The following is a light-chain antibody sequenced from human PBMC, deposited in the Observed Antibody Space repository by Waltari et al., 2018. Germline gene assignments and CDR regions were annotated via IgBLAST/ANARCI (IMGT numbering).Light chain of an antibody. CDR3: QKYVSLPAT. CDR1: QRVGKY. V-gene: IGKV3-20*01. CDR2: DTS. J-gene: IGKJ1*01. Sequence: VLTQSPGTLSLSPGERATLSCRARQRVGKYLAWYQQKPGQAPRLLIYDTSTRATGIPDRFSGSGSGTDFSLTISRLEPEDCAGYYCQKYVSLPATFGQGTKVQAK.